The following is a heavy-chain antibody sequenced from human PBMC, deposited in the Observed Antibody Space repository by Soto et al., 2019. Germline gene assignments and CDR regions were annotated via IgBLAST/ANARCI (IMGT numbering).Heavy chain of an antibody. CDR1: GFTFSSYA. D-gene: IGHD2-8*01. Sequence: EVQVLESGGGLVQPGGSLRLSCAASGFTFSSYAMSWLRQAPGKGPEWVSCIGGSDGSTYYADSVKGRFTISRDNSRNTLLLQIITLRAEATPVYYCAKDRLGSVGGLCAACGQGTLV. V-gene: IGHV3-23*01. CDR2: IGGSDGST. CDR3: AKDRLGSVGGLCAA. J-gene: IGHJ5*02.